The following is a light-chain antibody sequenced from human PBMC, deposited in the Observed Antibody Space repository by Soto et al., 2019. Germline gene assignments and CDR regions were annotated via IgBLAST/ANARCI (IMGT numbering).Light chain of an antibody. J-gene: IGLJ2*01. Sequence: QLVLTQSPSASASLGASVKLTCTLSSGHSSYAIAWHQQQPEKGTRYLMKLDSDGSHTKGDAIPDRFSGSSSGAERYLTISSLQSEDEADYYCQTWVTGIHVVFGGGTKLTVL. CDR3: QTWVTGIHVV. CDR2: LDSDGSH. CDR1: SGHSSYA. V-gene: IGLV4-69*01.